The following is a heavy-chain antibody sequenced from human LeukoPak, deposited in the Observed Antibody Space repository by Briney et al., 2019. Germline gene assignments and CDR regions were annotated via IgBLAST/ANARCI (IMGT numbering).Heavy chain of an antibody. D-gene: IGHD3-10*01. CDR3: ASYGSGSYYHFDY. CDR1: GFTFDDYG. CDR2: ISSSGSTI. Sequence: GGSLRLSCAASGFTFDDYGMSWVRQAPGKGLEWVSYISSSGSTIYYADSVKGRFTISRDNAKNSLYLQMNSLRAEDTAVYYCASYGSGSYYHFDYWGQGTLVTVSS. J-gene: IGHJ4*02. V-gene: IGHV3-48*04.